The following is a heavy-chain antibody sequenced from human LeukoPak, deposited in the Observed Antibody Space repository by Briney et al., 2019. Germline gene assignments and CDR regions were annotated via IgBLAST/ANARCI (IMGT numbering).Heavy chain of an antibody. Sequence: PGRSLRLSCAASGFTFSSYAVHWVRQAPGKGLEWLAIISYDGRNKYYADSVKGRFTISRDNSKSTLYLQMNCLRAEDTAVYYCARDLTFGYSTSWAHLDYWGRGTLVTVSS. V-gene: IGHV3-30*04. D-gene: IGHD6-13*01. CDR1: GFTFSSYA. CDR3: ARDLTFGYSTSWAHLDY. CDR2: ISYDGRNK. J-gene: IGHJ4*02.